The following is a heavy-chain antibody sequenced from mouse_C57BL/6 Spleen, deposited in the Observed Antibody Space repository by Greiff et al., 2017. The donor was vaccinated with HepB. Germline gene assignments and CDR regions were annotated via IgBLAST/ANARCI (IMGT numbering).Heavy chain of an antibody. CDR3: ARNYYGSRYWYFDV. CDR2: INPYNGGT. D-gene: IGHD1-1*01. Sequence: VQLQQSGPVLVKPGASVKMSCKASGYTFTDYYMNWVKQSHGKSLEWIGVINPYNGGTSYNQKFKGKATLTVDKSSSTAYMELNSLTSEDSAVYYCARNYYGSRYWYFDVWGTGTTVTVSS. J-gene: IGHJ1*03. CDR1: GYTFTDYY. V-gene: IGHV1-19*01.